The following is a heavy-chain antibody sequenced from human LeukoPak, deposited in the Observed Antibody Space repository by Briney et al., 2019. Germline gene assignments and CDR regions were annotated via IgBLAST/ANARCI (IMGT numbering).Heavy chain of an antibody. Sequence: PGGSLRLSCAAFGLTFSRSWMTWVRQAPGKGLEWVAHIKQDGSEKYYVDSVKGRFTISRDNAKNSLHLQMNSLRAEDTAVYYCAGDYGDYAVGNWGQGTLVTVSS. D-gene: IGHD4-17*01. CDR3: AGDYGDYAVGN. CDR1: GLTFSRSW. CDR2: IKQDGSEK. V-gene: IGHV3-7*01. J-gene: IGHJ4*02.